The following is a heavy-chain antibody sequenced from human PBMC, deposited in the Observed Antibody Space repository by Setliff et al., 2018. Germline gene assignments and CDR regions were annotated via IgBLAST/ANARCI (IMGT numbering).Heavy chain of an antibody. CDR2: IYYSGST. D-gene: IGHD3-22*01. CDR3: ARAMYSAGYYGGGYSYYYMDV. J-gene: IGHJ6*03. Sequence: PSETLRLSCTASGLTFGDYAMGWIRQPPGKGLEWIGHIYYSGSTNYNPSLKSRVTISLDSSKTQFSLKLSSVTAADTAVYYCARAMYSAGYYGGGYSYYYMDVWGKGTTVTVSS. V-gene: IGHV4-59*08. CDR1: GLTFGDYA.